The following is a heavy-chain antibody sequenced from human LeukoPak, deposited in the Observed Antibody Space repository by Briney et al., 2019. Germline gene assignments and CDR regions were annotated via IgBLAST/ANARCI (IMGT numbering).Heavy chain of an antibody. CDR2: IYPGDSDT. CDR1: GYSFTSYW. V-gene: IGHV5-51*01. CDR3: ARQVEMATINYFDY. J-gene: IGHJ4*02. Sequence: GESLKISCKGSGYSFTSYWIAWVRQMPGKGLEWVGIIYPGDSDTRYSPSFQGQVTISADKSISTAYLQWSSLKASDTAIYYCARQVEMATINYFDYWGQGTLVTVSS. D-gene: IGHD5-24*01.